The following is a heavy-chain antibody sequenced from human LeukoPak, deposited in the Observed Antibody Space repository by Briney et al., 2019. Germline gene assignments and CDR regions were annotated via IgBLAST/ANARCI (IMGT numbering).Heavy chain of an antibody. CDR1: GDSISNYY. D-gene: IGHD3-10*01. V-gene: IGHV4-4*07. CDR3: ARVSLVRGAPDYYLDY. Sequence: TSETLSLTCTVSGDSISNYYWSWIRQPAGKGLEWIGRIYTSGSTNYNPSLKSRVTMSVDTSKNQFSLKLSSVTAADTAVYYCARVSLVRGAPDYYLDYWGQGTLVTVSS. CDR2: IYTSGST. J-gene: IGHJ4*02.